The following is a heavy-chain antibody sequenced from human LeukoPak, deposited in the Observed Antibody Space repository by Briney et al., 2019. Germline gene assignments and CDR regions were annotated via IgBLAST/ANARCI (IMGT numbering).Heavy chain of an antibody. CDR1: GYTLSELS. D-gene: IGHD1-26*01. J-gene: IGHJ4*02. V-gene: IGHV1-24*01. CDR3: AKMGGGSENY. CDR2: FDPEDGET. Sequence: AASVKVSCKVAGYTLSELSMHWVRQAPGKGLEWMGGFDPEDGETIYAQKFQGRVTMTEDTSTDTAYMELTSLTSKDTAVYYCAKMGGGSENYWGQGTLVTVSS.